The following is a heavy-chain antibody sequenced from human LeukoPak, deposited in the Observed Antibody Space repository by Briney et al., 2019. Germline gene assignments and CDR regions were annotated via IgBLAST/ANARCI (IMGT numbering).Heavy chain of an antibody. D-gene: IGHD6-13*01. J-gene: IGHJ6*02. CDR1: GFTFSSYG. CDR3: AREPTIAAAVYGMDV. Sequence: PGGSLRLSCAASGFTFSSYGMHWVRQAPGKGLEWVAFIRYDGSNKYYADSVKGRFTISRDNSKNTLYLQMNSLRAEDTAVYYCAREPTIAAAVYGMDVWGQGTTVTVSS. CDR2: IRYDGSNK. V-gene: IGHV3-30*02.